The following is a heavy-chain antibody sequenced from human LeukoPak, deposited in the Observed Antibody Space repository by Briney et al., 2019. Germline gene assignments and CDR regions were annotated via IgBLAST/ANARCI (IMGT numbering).Heavy chain of an antibody. D-gene: IGHD3-3*01. Sequence: SETLSLTCTVSGGSISSFYWSWIRQPPGKGLEWIGYIYYSGSTNYNPSLKCRVTISVDTSKNQFSLKLSSVTAADTAVYYCARDFGLNYYFDYWGQGTLVTVSS. CDR1: GGSISSFY. CDR2: IYYSGST. V-gene: IGHV4-59*01. CDR3: ARDFGLNYYFDY. J-gene: IGHJ4*02.